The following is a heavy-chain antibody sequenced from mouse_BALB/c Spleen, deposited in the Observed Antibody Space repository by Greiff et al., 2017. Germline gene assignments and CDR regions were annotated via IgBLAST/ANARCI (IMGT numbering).Heavy chain of an antibody. CDR3: ASPGSSPSWFAY. Sequence: EVQLVESGGGLVKPGGSLKLSCAASGFTFSSYTMSWVRQTPEKRLEWVATISSGGGNTYYPDSVKGRFTISRDNAKNTLYLQMSSLRSEDTALYYCASPGSSPSWFAYWGQGTLVTVSA. V-gene: IGHV5-9*01. CDR1: GFTFSSYT. D-gene: IGHD1-1*01. J-gene: IGHJ3*01. CDR2: ISSGGGNT.